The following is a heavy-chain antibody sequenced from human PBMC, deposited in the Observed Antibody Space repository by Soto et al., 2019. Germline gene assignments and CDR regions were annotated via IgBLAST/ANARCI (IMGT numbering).Heavy chain of an antibody. CDR1: GYTFTSYG. V-gene: IGHV1-18*04. CDR3: ARGDKGDVYRDGPYPYYYCSMDV. Sequence: ASVKVSCKASGYTFTSYGISWVRQAPGQGLEWMGWISAYNGNTNYAQKLQGRVTMTTDTSTSTAYMELSSLRSEDTAVYYCARGDKGDVYRDGPYPYYYCSMDVWGQGTTVTAP. J-gene: IGHJ6*02. D-gene: IGHD5-18*01. CDR2: ISAYNGNT.